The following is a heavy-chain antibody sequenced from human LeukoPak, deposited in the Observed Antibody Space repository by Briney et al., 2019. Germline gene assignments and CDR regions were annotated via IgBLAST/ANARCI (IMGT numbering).Heavy chain of an antibody. CDR3: AASRWYFDV. Sequence: PSETLSLTCTVSGGSITNFYWSWVRQPPGKRLEWLGFIYYTGSTTYNPSLESRVTISVDTSKNQFSLRLRSVTAADTAVYYCAASRWYFDVWGRG. J-gene: IGHJ2*01. V-gene: IGHV4-59*08. CDR2: IYYTGST. CDR1: GGSITNFY.